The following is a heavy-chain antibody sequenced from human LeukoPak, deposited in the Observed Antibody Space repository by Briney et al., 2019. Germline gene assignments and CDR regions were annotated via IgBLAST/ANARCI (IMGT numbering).Heavy chain of an antibody. CDR3: AKDYSGYDFQVDY. V-gene: IGHV3-30*02. CDR1: GFTFSSYG. J-gene: IGHJ4*02. D-gene: IGHD5-12*01. CDR2: IRYDGSNK. Sequence: GGSLRLSCAASGFTFSSYGMHWVRQAPGKGLEWVAFIRYDGSNKYYADSVRGRFTISRDNSKNTLYLQMNSLRAEDTAVYYCAKDYSGYDFQVDYWGQGTLVTVSS.